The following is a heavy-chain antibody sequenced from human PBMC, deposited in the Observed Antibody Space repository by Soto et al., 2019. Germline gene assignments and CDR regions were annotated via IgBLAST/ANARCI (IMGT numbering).Heavy chain of an antibody. Sequence: SETLSLTCTVSGGSVSSGSYYWSWIRQPPGKGLEWIGYIYYSGSTNYNPSLKSRVTISVDTSKNQFSLKLSSVTAADTAVYYCARDMGAMPAGSYGMDV. CDR3: ARDMGAMPAGSYGMDV. D-gene: IGHD3-16*01. J-gene: IGHJ6*01. V-gene: IGHV4-61*01. CDR2: IYYSGST. CDR1: GGSVSSGSYY.